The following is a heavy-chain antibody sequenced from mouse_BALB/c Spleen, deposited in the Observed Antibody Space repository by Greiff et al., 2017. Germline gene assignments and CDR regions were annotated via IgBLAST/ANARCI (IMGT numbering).Heavy chain of an antibody. CDR2: ISSGGSYT. V-gene: IGHV5-6-4*01. CDR1: GFTFSSYT. J-gene: IGHJ2*01. D-gene: IGHD1-1*01. Sequence: EVKLVESGGGLVKPGGSLKLSCAASGFTFSSYTMSWVRQTPEKRLEWVATISSGGSYTYYPDSVKGRFTISRDNAKNTLYLQMSSLKSEDTAMYYCTRGGSYGSSGYFDYWGQGTTLTVSS. CDR3: TRGGSYGSSGYFDY.